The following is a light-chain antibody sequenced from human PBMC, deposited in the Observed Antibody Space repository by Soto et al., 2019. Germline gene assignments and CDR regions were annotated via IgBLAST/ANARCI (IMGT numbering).Light chain of an antibody. Sequence: EIVMTQSPATLSVTPGERATLSCRASESVSSHLAWYQQRPGQAPRLLIYSASTRATGIPGRFSGSGSGTEFTLTISSLQSEDFAVYYCQQYNNWPTWTFGQGTKVDIK. CDR3: QQYNNWPTWT. CDR1: ESVSSH. V-gene: IGKV3-15*01. CDR2: SAS. J-gene: IGKJ1*01.